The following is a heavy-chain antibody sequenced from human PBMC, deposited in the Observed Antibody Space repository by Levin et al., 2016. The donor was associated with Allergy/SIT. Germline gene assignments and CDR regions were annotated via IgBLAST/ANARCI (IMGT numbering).Heavy chain of an antibody. J-gene: IGHJ4*02. V-gene: IGHV4-4*09. Sequence: WIRQPPGKGLEWLGYIHSRGNIFYNPSLNRRVTISLDTAKNQFSLKLTSVTAADTAVYFCATAPVGGTLLGELFWGQGTLVTVSS. D-gene: IGHD1-26*01. CDR3: ATAPVGGTLLGELF. CDR2: IHSRGNI.